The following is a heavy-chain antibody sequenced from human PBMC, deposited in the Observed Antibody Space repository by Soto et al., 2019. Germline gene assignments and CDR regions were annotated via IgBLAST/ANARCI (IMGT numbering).Heavy chain of an antibody. D-gene: IGHD3-10*01. J-gene: IGHJ4*02. CDR1: GFSLSASGVG. Sequence: QITLEESGPTLVKPTQTLMLTCTFSGFSLSASGVGVGWTRQPPGKTLEWLAVIYWDDDKRYSPSLRNRLTHTEDTPNHQQSLTRTEMDPVDPATCYFVCSRGGRGCPLGFWGQGTLVTVSS. CDR3: VCSRGGRGCPLGF. V-gene: IGHV2-5*02. CDR2: IYWDDDK.